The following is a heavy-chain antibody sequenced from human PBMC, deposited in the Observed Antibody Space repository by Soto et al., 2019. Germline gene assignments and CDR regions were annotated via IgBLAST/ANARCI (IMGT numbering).Heavy chain of an antibody. CDR1: GYTFTSYG. Sequence: ASVKVSCKASGYTFTSYGISWVRQAPGQGLEWMGWISAHNGNTNYAQKLQGRVTMTTDASTSTAYMELRSLRSDDTAVYYCARDLLGIDAFDIWGQGTMVTVSS. CDR2: ISAHNGNT. CDR3: ARDLLGIDAFDI. J-gene: IGHJ3*02. V-gene: IGHV1-18*01. D-gene: IGHD7-27*01.